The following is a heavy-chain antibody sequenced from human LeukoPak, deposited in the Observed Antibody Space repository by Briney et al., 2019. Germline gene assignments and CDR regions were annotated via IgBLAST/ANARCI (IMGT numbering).Heavy chain of an antibody. CDR2: ISYDGSNK. CDR1: GFTFSSYG. V-gene: IGHV3-30*18. J-gene: IGHJ4*02. Sequence: GGSLRLSCAASGFTFSSYGMHWVRQAPGKGQEWVAVISYDGSNKYYADSVKGRFTISRDNSKNTLYLQMNSPRAEDTAVYYCAKRGDYGGNSPFDYWGQGTLVTVSS. CDR3: AKRGDYGGNSPFDY. D-gene: IGHD4-23*01.